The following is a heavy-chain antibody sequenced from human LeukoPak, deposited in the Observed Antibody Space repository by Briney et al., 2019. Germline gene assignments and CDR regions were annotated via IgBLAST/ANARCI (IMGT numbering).Heavy chain of an antibody. Sequence: GGSLRLSCAASASTFSNYAMSWVRQAPGKGLEWVSEISGSGGSTYYADSVKGRFTISRDNSKNTLYLQMNSLRAEDTAVYYCAKCIVGTLWTMDVRGKGTTVTVSS. V-gene: IGHV3-23*01. D-gene: IGHD1-26*01. CDR3: AKCIVGTLWTMDV. CDR1: ASTFSNYA. J-gene: IGHJ6*03. CDR2: ISGSGGST.